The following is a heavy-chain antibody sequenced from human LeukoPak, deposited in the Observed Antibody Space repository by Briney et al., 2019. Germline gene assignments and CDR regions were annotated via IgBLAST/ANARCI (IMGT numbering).Heavy chain of an antibody. Sequence: ASVKVSCKASGYTFTNYYMHWVRQAPGQGLEWMGIINPGGGTTNYAQKFQGRVTMTRDTSTGTLYMELSSLRSDDTAVYFCARDPARGDYWGQGTLVTVSS. J-gene: IGHJ4*02. CDR2: INPGGGTT. V-gene: IGHV1-46*01. CDR1: GYTFTNYY. CDR3: ARDPARGDY.